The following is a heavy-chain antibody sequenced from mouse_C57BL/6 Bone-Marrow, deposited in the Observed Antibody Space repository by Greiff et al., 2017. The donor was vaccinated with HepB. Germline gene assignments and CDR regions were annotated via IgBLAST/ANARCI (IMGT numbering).Heavy chain of an antibody. CDR2: IHPSDSAT. CDR3: ANLLGSRHADY. V-gene: IGHV1-74*01. Sequence: QVQLQQPGAELVKPGASVKVSCKASGYTFTSYWMHWVKQRPGQGLEWIGRIHPSDSATNYNQKFKGKATLTVDKSSSTAYMQLSSLTSEDSAVYYCANLLGSRHADYWGQGTSVTVSS. D-gene: IGHD1-1*01. J-gene: IGHJ4*01. CDR1: GYTFTSYW.